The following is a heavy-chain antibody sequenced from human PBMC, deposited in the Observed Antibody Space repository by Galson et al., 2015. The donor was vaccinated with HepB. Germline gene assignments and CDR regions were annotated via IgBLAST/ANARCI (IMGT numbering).Heavy chain of an antibody. J-gene: IGHJ4*02. V-gene: IGHV3-30-3*01. CDR1: GFTFSDSA. CDR2: ISYDGNIK. D-gene: IGHD2-8*01. Sequence: SLRLSCAASGFTFSDSAMHWVRQAPGKGLEWVAIISYDGNIKYFADSVKGRFTISRDDSKNTLYLQMDSLRPEDTAVYYCAREGGCTNGVCYGSDSWGQGTLVTVSS. CDR3: AREGGCTNGVCYGSDS.